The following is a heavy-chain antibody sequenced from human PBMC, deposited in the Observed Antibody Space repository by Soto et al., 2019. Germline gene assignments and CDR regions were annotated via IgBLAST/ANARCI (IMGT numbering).Heavy chain of an antibody. Sequence: GGSLRLSCAASGFTFSSYWMSWVRQAPGKGLEWVANIKQDGSEKYYVDSVKGRFTISRDNAKNSLYLQMNSLRAEDMAVYYCARRGRITIFGVVIKPYDAFDIWGQGTMVTVSS. CDR1: GFTFSSYW. CDR3: ARRGRITIFGVVIKPYDAFDI. V-gene: IGHV3-7*01. D-gene: IGHD3-3*01. J-gene: IGHJ3*02. CDR2: IKQDGSEK.